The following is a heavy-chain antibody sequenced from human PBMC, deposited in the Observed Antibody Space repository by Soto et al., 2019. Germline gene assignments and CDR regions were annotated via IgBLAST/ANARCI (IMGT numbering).Heavy chain of an antibody. Sequence: QVQLVQSGAEVKKPGSSVKVSCKASGGTFSSYAISWVRQAPGQGLEWMGGIIPIFGTATYAQKFQGRVTITADESTRTAYMELSSLRSEATAVYYWAGGLRAGGDFDYWGQGTLVTVSS. CDR3: AGGLRAGGDFDY. CDR1: GGTFSSYA. D-gene: IGHD3-16*01. CDR2: IIPIFGTA. J-gene: IGHJ4*02. V-gene: IGHV1-69*12.